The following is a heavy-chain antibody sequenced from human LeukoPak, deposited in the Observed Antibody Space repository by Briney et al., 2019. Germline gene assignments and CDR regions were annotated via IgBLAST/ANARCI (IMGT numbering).Heavy chain of an antibody. CDR3: ARDGAARDYYGSGSYYKWVNWFDP. D-gene: IGHD3-10*01. CDR2: INPNSGGT. CDR1: GYTFTGYY. J-gene: IGHJ5*02. Sequence: GASAKVSCKASGYTFTGYYMHWVRQAPGQGLEWMGWINPNSGGTNYAQKFQGRVTMTRDTSISTAYMELSRLRSDDTAVYYCARDGAARDYYGSGSYYKWVNWFDPWGQGTLVTVSS. V-gene: IGHV1-2*02.